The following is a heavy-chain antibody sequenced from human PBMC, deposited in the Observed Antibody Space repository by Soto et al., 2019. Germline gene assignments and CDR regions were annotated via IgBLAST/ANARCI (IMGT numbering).Heavy chain of an antibody. D-gene: IGHD3-3*01. Sequence: QVQLQESGPGLVKPSETLSLTCTVSGGSISSYYWSWIRQPPGKGLEWIGYIYYSGSTNYNPSLKSRVTISVDTSKNQFALKLSSVTAADTAVYRCARAPPSGYDFWSGYPNYYYYMDVWGKGTTVTVSS. V-gene: IGHV4-59*01. CDR1: GGSISSYY. CDR3: ARAPPSGYDFWSGYPNYYYYMDV. CDR2: IYYSGST. J-gene: IGHJ6*03.